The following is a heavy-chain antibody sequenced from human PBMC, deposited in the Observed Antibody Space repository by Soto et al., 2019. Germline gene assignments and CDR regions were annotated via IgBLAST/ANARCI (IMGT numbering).Heavy chain of an antibody. CDR1: GFAFSNNW. CDR2: IKEDGSEK. V-gene: IGHV3-7*01. Sequence: PGGSLRLSCAASGFAFSNNWMSWVRQAPGKGLEWVANIKEDGSEKYYVDSVKGRFPISRDNAKNSLYLQLSRLRPDNTAVYYCPRGRPSIYNNWGQETLVAVSS. CDR3: PRGRPSIYNN. D-gene: IGHD1-1*01. J-gene: IGHJ4*02.